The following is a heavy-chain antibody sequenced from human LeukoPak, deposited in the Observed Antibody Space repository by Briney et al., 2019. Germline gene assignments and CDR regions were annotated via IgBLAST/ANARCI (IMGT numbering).Heavy chain of an antibody. Sequence: GGSLRLSCAASGFTFSDYSMNWVRQAPGKGLEWVSAISSSSSYIYYADSVKGRFTISRDNARNSLYLQMNSLRAEDTAVYYCASCDRSHYYYYHGMDVWGQGTTVTVSS. D-gene: IGHD6-19*01. CDR1: GFTFSDYS. V-gene: IGHV3-21*01. J-gene: IGHJ6*02. CDR2: ISSSSSYI. CDR3: ASCDRSHYYYYHGMDV.